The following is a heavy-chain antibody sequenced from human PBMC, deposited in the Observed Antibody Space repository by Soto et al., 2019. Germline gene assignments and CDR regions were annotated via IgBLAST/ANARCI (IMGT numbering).Heavy chain of an antibody. Sequence: QVQLQESGPGLVKPSQTLSLTCTVSGGSISSGGYYWSWIRQHPGKGLEWIGYIYYSGSTYYNPSLKSRVTISVDTSKNQFSLKLSSVTAADTAVYYCARSGDYVGPRYWYFDLWGRGTLVTVSS. CDR3: ARSGDYVGPRYWYFDL. D-gene: IGHD4-17*01. J-gene: IGHJ2*01. V-gene: IGHV4-31*03. CDR1: GGSISSGGYY. CDR2: IYYSGST.